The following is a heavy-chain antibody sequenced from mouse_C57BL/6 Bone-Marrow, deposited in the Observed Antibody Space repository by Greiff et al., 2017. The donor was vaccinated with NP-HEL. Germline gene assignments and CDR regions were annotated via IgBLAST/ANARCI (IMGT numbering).Heavy chain of an antibody. V-gene: IGHV1-69*01. CDR2: IDPSDSYT. D-gene: IGHD2-1*01. CDR1: GYTFTSYW. J-gene: IGHJ3*01. Sequence: VQLQQPGAELVMPGASVKLSCKASGYTFTSYWMHWVKQRPGQGLEWIGEIDPSDSYTNYNQKFKGKSTLTVDKSSSTAYMQLSSLTSEDSAVYYCARDYYGNSGAYWGQGTLVTVSA. CDR3: ARDYYGNSGAY.